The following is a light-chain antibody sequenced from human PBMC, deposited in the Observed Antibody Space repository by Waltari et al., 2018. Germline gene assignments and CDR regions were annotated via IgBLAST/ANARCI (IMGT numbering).Light chain of an antibody. CDR3: QQYNSYSCG. V-gene: IGKV1-5*03. Sequence: DIHLTQSPPTLSASVGDIVTITCRASQNIDTWLAWYQQKPGKAPKLLIYKASYLQSGVPSRFSGRGSGTEFTLTIDSLQPDDFATYHCQQYNSYSCGFGPGTTVDLK. J-gene: IGKJ3*01. CDR1: QNIDTW. CDR2: KAS.